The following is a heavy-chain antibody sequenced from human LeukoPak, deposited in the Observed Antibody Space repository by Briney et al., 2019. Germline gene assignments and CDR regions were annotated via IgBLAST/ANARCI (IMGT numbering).Heavy chain of an antibody. Sequence: GGSLRLSCAASGFTLSSCAMSWVRQAPGRGLEWVSAIRDDGTWYADSVKGRSTISRDSSKNTLYLQMNSLRAEDTAVYYCARDPLAEGVIRGYFQHWGQGTLVTVSS. J-gene: IGHJ1*01. V-gene: IGHV3-23*01. CDR2: IRDDGT. CDR1: GFTLSSCA. CDR3: ARDPLAEGVIRGYFQH. D-gene: IGHD3-16*02.